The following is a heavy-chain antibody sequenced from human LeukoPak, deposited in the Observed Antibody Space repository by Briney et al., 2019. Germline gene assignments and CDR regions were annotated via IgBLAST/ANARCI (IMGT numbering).Heavy chain of an antibody. J-gene: IGHJ4*02. Sequence: GGSLRLSCAASGFTFSSYEMNWVRQAPGKGLEWISYISRSGSTINYADSVKGRFTISRDDAKYSLYLQMNSLRAEDTAVYYRAKSTVTNYFDNWGQGSLVTVSS. CDR1: GFTFSSYE. V-gene: IGHV3-48*03. D-gene: IGHD4-17*01. CDR3: AKSTVTNYFDN. CDR2: ISRSGSTI.